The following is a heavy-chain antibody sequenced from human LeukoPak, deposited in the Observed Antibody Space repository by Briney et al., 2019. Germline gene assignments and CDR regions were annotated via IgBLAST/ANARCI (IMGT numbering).Heavy chain of an antibody. Sequence: GGSLRLSCAASGFTFSTYEMNWVRQAPGKGLEWVSYINNSDSTIYYADSVKGRFTISRDNAKNSLYLQMNSLRAEDTAVYYCAREESSSSGYYFDYWGQGTLVTVSS. J-gene: IGHJ4*02. CDR2: INNSDSTI. V-gene: IGHV3-48*03. CDR3: AREESSSSGYYFDY. CDR1: GFTFSTYE. D-gene: IGHD6-6*01.